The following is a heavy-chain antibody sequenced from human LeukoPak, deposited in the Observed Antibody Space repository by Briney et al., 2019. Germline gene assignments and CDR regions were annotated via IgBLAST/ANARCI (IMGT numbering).Heavy chain of an antibody. Sequence: PSETLSLTCTVSGVSITTYYWSWIRQPPGKGLEWIGFIYYSGNTNYNPSLKSRVTISVDTSKNQFSLKLSSVTAADTAVYYCARDPNSALWGQGTLVTVSS. CDR2: IYYSGNT. CDR1: GVSITTYY. D-gene: IGHD2-21*01. CDR3: ARDPNSAL. V-gene: IGHV4-59*01. J-gene: IGHJ4*02.